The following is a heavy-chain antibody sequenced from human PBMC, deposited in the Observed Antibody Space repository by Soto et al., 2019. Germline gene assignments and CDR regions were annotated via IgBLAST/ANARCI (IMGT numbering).Heavy chain of an antibody. CDR1: GFTFSSYG. Sequence: PGGSLRLSCAASGFTFSSYGMHWVRQAPGKGLEWVAVISYDGSNKYYADSVKGRFTISRDNSKNTLYLQMNSLRAEDTAVYYFSEQSPEYYYDSSGYNALDYWAHGT. CDR2: ISYDGSNK. J-gene: IGHJ4*01. D-gene: IGHD3-22*01. CDR3: SEQSPEYYYDSSGYNALDY. V-gene: IGHV3-30*03.